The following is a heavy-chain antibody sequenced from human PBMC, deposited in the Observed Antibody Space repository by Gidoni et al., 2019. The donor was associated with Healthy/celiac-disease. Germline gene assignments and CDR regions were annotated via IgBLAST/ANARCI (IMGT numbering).Heavy chain of an antibody. D-gene: IGHD2-21*02. V-gene: IGHV3-30*18. CDR1: GFTFRSYG. J-gene: IGHJ4*02. Sequence: SASGFTFRSYGMHWVRQAPGKGLEWVAVISYDGSNKYYADSVKGRFTISRDNSKNTLYLQMNSLRAEDTAVYYCAKAFRSKSRHCGGDCYSYFDYWGQGTLVTVSS. CDR2: ISYDGSNK. CDR3: AKAFRSKSRHCGGDCYSYFDY.